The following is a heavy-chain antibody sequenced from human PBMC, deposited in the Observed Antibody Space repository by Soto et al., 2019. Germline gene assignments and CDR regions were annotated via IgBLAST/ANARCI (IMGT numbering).Heavy chain of an antibody. V-gene: IGHV3-23*01. CDR1: GFTFSSYA. D-gene: IGHD3-22*01. J-gene: IGHJ3*02. CDR2: ISGSGGST. CDR3: AKVELIVVVRSDLDAFDI. Sequence: GSLRLSCAASGFTFSSYAMSWVRQAPGKGLEWVSAISGSGGSTYYADSVKGRFTISRDNSKNTLYLQMNSLRAEDTAVYYCAKVELIVVVRSDLDAFDIWGQGTMVTVSS.